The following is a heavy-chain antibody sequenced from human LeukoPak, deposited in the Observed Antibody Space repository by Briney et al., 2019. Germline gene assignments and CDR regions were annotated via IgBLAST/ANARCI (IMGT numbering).Heavy chain of an antibody. Sequence: SETLSLTCTVSGGSISSSSYYWGWIRQPPGKGLEWIGSIYYSGSTYYNPSLKSRVTISVDTSKNQFSLKLSSVTAADTAVYYCARADDSPFWYFDLWGRGTLVTVSS. J-gene: IGHJ2*01. D-gene: IGHD2-15*01. CDR2: IYYSGST. CDR3: ARADDSPFWYFDL. V-gene: IGHV4-39*07. CDR1: GGSISSSSYY.